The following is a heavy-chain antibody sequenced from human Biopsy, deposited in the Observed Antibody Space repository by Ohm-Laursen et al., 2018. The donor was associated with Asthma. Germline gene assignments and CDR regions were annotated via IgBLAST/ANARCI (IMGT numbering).Heavy chain of an antibody. CDR3: ARGPNYHGSGRAPIGMDV. CDR1: GGSVSTGSYY. J-gene: IGHJ6*02. D-gene: IGHD3-10*01. V-gene: IGHV4-61*01. CDR2: IYYTGSY. Sequence: GTLSLTCSVSGGSVSTGSYYWSWIRQPPGKGLEWLGYIYYTGSYNYNPSLKSRVTISVDTSKNQFSLRLNSVSAANTAVYYCARGPNYHGSGRAPIGMDVWGQGTTVTVSS.